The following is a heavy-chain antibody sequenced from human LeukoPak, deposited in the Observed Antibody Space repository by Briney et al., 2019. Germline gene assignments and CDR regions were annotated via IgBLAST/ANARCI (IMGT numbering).Heavy chain of an antibody. V-gene: IGHV3-30-3*01. Sequence: PGGSLRLSCAASGFTFSSYAMHWVRQAPGKGLEWVAVISYDGSNKYYADSVKGRFTISRDNSKNTLYLQMNSLRAEDTAVYYXXXXXXXXXXXXXSGYYPIDYWGQGTLVTVSS. D-gene: IGHD3-22*01. J-gene: IGHJ4*02. CDR3: XXXXXXXXXXXXSGYYPIDY. CDR2: ISYDGSNK. CDR1: GFTFSSYA.